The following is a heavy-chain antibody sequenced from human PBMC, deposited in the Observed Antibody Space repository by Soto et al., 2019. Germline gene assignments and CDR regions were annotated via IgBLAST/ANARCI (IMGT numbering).Heavy chain of an antibody. Sequence: EVQLVESGGGLVKPGGSLRLSCAASGFTFSNAWMSWVRQAPGKGLEWVGRIKSKTDGGTTDYAAPVKGRFTISRDDSKNTLYLQMNSLKTEDTAVYYCTTTYPLTENWFDPWGQGTLVTVSS. J-gene: IGHJ5*02. CDR1: GFTFSNAW. D-gene: IGHD4-4*01. V-gene: IGHV3-15*01. CDR2: IKSKTDGGTT. CDR3: TTTYPLTENWFDP.